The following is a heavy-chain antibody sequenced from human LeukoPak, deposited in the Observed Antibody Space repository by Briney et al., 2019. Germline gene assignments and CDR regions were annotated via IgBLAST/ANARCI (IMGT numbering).Heavy chain of an antibody. Sequence: SVKVSCKASGGTFSNYAISWVQQAPGQGLEWMGGIIPAFGTANYAQKFQGRVTMTEDTSTDTAYMELSSLRSEDTAVYYCATTSITSSSWRYFDYWGQGTLVTVSS. V-gene: IGHV1-69*06. CDR1: GGTFSNYA. CDR2: IIPAFGTA. J-gene: IGHJ4*02. D-gene: IGHD6-13*01. CDR3: ATTSITSSSWRYFDY.